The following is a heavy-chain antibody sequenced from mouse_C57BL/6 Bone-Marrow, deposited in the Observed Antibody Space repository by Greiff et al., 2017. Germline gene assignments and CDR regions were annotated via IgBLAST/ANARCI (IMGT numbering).Heavy chain of an antibody. CDR1: GYTFTSYW. Sequence: QVQLQQPGAELVKPGASVKLSCKASGYTFTSYWMQWVKQRPGQGLEWIGEIDPSDSYTNYNQKFKGKATLTVDTSSSTAYLQLSSLTSEDSAVYYCARLVIWCNPGGYFDYWGQGTTLTVSS. V-gene: IGHV1-50*01. CDR2: IDPSDSYT. J-gene: IGHJ2*01. CDR3: ARLVIWCNPGGYFDY. D-gene: IGHD1-1*02.